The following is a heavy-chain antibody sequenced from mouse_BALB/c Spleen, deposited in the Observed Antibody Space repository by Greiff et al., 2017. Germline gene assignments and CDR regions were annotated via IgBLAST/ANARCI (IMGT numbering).Heavy chain of an antibody. CDR1: GFNIKDTY. D-gene: IGHD2-4*01. CDR3: ARWGISTMITYFDY. Sequence: EVQLQQSGAELVKPGASVKLSCTASGFNIKDTYMHWVKQRPEQGLEWIGRIDPANGNTKYDPKFQGKATITADTSSNTAYLQLSSLTSEDTAVYYCARWGISTMITYFDYWGQGTTLTVSS. CDR2: IDPANGNT. J-gene: IGHJ2*01. V-gene: IGHV14-3*02.